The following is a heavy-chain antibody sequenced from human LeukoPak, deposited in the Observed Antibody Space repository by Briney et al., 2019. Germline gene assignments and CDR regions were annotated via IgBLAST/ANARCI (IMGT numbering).Heavy chain of an antibody. CDR1: GGTFSSYA. Sequence: SVKVSCMASGGTFSSYAISWVRQAPGEGLEWMGGIIPIFGTANYAQKFQGRVTITADESTSTAYMELSSLRSEDTAVYYCASGRSGWYYFDYWGQGTLVTVSS. D-gene: IGHD6-19*01. J-gene: IGHJ4*02. CDR3: ASGRSGWYYFDY. V-gene: IGHV1-69*13. CDR2: IIPIFGTA.